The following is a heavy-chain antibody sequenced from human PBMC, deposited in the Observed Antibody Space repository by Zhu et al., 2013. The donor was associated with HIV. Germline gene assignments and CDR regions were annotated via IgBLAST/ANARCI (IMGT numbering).Heavy chain of an antibody. CDR1: GFTFSSYG. J-gene: IGHJ4*02. Sequence: VQLVESGGGVVQPGRSLRLSCAASGFTFSSYGMHWVRQAPGKGLEWVAVISYDGSNKYYADSVKGRFTISRDNSKNTLYLQMNSLRAEDTAVYYCAKARTSVTTVTAPFDYWGQGTLVTVSS. D-gene: IGHD4-17*01. CDR3: AKARTSVTTVTAPFDY. CDR2: ISYDGSNK. V-gene: IGHV3-30*18.